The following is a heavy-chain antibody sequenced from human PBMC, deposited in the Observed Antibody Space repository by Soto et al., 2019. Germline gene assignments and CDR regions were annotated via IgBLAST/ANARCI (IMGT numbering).Heavy chain of an antibody. V-gene: IGHV4-59*08. CDR3: ARHKTYAAGFCSPYYFDS. CDR1: GDSISYYY. CDR2: VHNSDTG. Sequence: QVQLQESGPGVVQPSETLSLTCSVSGDSISYYYWSWIRQPPGRGLEWIGYVHNSDTGDYNPSLKSRLTISMNTTKNPVSLIRGSVTAADTAVYFCARHKTYAAGFCSPYYFDSWGQGTLVTVSS. J-gene: IGHJ4*02. D-gene: IGHD3-16*01.